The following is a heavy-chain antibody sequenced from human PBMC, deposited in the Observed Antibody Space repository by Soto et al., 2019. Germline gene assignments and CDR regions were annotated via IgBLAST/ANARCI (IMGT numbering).Heavy chain of an antibody. CDR3: ARDYTRESFWFDP. CDR2: ISSSSSYI. V-gene: IGHV3-21*01. CDR1: GFTFSSYS. J-gene: IGHJ5*02. Sequence: PGGSLRLSCAASGFTFSSYSMNWVRQAPGKGLEWVSSISSSSSYIYYADSVKGRFTISRDNAKNSLYLQMNSLRAEDTAVYYCARDYTRESFWFDPWGQGTLVTVSS. D-gene: IGHD4-4*01.